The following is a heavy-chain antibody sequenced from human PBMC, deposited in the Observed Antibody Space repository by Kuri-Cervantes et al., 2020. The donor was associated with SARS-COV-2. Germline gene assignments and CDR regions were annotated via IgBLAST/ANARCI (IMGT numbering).Heavy chain of an antibody. D-gene: IGHD3-3*01. CDR3: ARGIFGVVVSYRLGPGHMDV. V-gene: IGHV1-18*01. CDR2: VSNHNGDT. J-gene: IGHJ6*03. CDR1: GYTFANFA. Sequence: ASVKVSCMASGYTFANFAITWVRQAPGQGLEWMGWVSNHNGDTKYAQRLQGRVTMTTDKSTNTAYMELRSLRSDDTAVYYCARGIFGVVVSYRLGPGHMDVWGKGTTVTVSS.